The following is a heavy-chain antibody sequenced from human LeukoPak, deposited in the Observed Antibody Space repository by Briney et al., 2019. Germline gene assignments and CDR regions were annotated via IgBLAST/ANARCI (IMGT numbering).Heavy chain of an antibody. D-gene: IGHD1-14*01. CDR2: IGRYGVTT. J-gene: IGHJ6*02. V-gene: IGHV3-48*03. CDR3: ATLSDRNFYYSYGLDV. CDR1: GFTFSNYA. Sequence: PGGSLRLSCAASGFTFSNYAMSWVRQAPGKGLEWVAYIGRYGVTTYYADSVKGRFTISGDNAKNSLNLQMNSLRAEDTAVYYCATLSDRNFYYSYGLDVWGQGTTVTVS.